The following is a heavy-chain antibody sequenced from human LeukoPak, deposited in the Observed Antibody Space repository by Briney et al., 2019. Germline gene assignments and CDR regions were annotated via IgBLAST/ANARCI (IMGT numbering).Heavy chain of an antibody. V-gene: IGHV1-2*02. D-gene: IGHD6-19*01. CDR1: GYTFTGYY. CDR2: INPNSGGT. J-gene: IGHJ4*02. Sequence: ASVKVSCKASGYTFTGYYMHWVRQAPGQGLEWMGWINPNSGGTNYAQKFQGRVTMTRDTSISTAYMELSRLRFDDTAVYYCARGSPAVAAQKGDYWGQGTLVTVSS. CDR3: ARGSPAVAAQKGDY.